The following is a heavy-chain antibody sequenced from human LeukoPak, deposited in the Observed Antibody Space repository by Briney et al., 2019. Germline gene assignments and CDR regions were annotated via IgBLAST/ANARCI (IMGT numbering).Heavy chain of an antibody. CDR1: GFTFSTYS. D-gene: IGHD2-21*01. CDR3: ARNIANGDYCFDY. CDR2: ISSGSSYI. V-gene: IGHV3-21*01. J-gene: IGHJ4*02. Sequence: GGSLRLSCAASGFTFSTYSMSWVRQAPGKGLEWVSSISSGSSYIYYADSVKGRFIISRDNAKNSLYLQMNSLRAEDTALYYCARNIANGDYCFDYWGQGTLVTVSS.